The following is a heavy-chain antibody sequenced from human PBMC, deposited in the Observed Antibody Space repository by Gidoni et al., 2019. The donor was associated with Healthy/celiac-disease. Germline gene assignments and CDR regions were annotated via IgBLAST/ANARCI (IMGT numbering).Heavy chain of an antibody. CDR3: ASQGGSGSYSADY. CDR1: GGTFSSYA. CDR2: IIPILGIA. V-gene: IGHV1-69*04. J-gene: IGHJ4*02. Sequence: QVQLVQSGAEVKKPGSSVTVSCKASGGTFSSYAISWVRQAPGQGLEWMGRIIPILGIANYAQKFQGRVTITADKSTSTAYMELSSLRSEDTAVYYCASQGGSGSYSADYWGQGTLVTVSS. D-gene: IGHD3-10*01.